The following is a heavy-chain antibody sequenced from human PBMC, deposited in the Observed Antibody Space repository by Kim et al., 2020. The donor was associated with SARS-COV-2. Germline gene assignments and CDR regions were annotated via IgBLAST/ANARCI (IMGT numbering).Heavy chain of an antibody. CDR2: INNHGTST. D-gene: IGHD1-1*01. CDR1: GLIFRNYA. J-gene: IGHJ3*02. CDR3: GKWDDDNGAFDI. V-gene: IGHV3-64D*09. Sequence: GGSLRLSCSASGLIFRNYAMFWVRQAPGRGLEYVSAINNHGTSTYYVDSVKGRFTISRDNSKNTLYLQMSSLIAEDTAVYYCGKWDDDNGAFDIWGQGT.